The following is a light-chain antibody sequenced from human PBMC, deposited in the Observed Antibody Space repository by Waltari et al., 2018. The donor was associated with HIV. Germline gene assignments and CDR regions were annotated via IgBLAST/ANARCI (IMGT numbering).Light chain of an antibody. CDR2: DIN. V-gene: IGLV2-14*03. Sequence: QSALTQPASVSGFLGQSINISCTGISTDSRFYQYSSWYQQHPGKIPRLIIFDINNRPSGVSDHFSGSRSGNSASLTFSGLQSGDEAHYYCASNRLDYTLIFGGGTKLTVL. CDR1: STDSRFYQY. CDR3: ASNRLDYTLI. J-gene: IGLJ2*01.